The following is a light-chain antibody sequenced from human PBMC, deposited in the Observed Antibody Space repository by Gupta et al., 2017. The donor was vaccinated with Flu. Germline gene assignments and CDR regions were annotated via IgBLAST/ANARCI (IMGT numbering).Light chain of an antibody. Sequence: DVVMPQSPLFLAVTLGQPASISCRSSQGLVYSLQGASFIWFLPGTLGFPDRFSGSGSGTYFTLRISRVEADDVGVYDCMQGAHWPWTFGQGTKVEI. V-gene: IGKV2-30*01. CDR1: QGLVYS. J-gene: IGKJ1*01. CDR2: WFL. CDR3: MQGAHWPWT.